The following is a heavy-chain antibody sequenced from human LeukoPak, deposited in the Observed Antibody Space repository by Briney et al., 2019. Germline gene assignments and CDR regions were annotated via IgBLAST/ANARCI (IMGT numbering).Heavy chain of an antibody. D-gene: IGHD3-3*01. J-gene: IGHJ5*02. Sequence: GGSLRLSCAVSGFTFTSYAISWVRQAPGKGLEWVSSISGSGDRTYYADSVKGRFTLSRDKSKNTVYLQMDSLRVADTAVYYCARYMSGFLGGNWFDPWGQGTLVTVSS. CDR1: GFTFTSYA. CDR3: ARYMSGFLGGNWFDP. V-gene: IGHV3-23*01. CDR2: ISGSGDRT.